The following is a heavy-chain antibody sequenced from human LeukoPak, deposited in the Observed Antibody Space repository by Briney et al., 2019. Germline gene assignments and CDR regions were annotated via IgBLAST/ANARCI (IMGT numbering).Heavy chain of an antibody. V-gene: IGHV3-30-3*01. CDR3: ARDLSSAPHDENWAANRFDP. CDR1: GLTFSTLA. CDR2: IPYDGNSK. Sequence: GGSLRLSCAASGLTFSTLAFHWVRQAPGKGLEWLAIIPYDGNSKFYADSVRGRFTISRDNSRNTLYLQMSSLETEDTAVYYCARDLSSAPHDENWAANRFDPWGQGTLVTVSS. D-gene: IGHD7-27*01. J-gene: IGHJ5*02.